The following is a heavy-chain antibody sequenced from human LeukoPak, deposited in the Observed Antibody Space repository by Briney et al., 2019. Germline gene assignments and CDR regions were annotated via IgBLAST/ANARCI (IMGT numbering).Heavy chain of an antibody. D-gene: IGHD1-1*01. CDR3: ARGGNRWNDASDY. CDR1: GYTFTGYY. Sequence: ASVKVSCKASGYTFTGYYMHWVRQAAGQGLEWMGWMNPNSGNTGYAQKFQGRVTMTRNTSISTAYMELSSLRSEDTAVYYCARGGNRWNDASDYWGQGTLVTVSS. V-gene: IGHV1-8*02. CDR2: MNPNSGNT. J-gene: IGHJ4*02.